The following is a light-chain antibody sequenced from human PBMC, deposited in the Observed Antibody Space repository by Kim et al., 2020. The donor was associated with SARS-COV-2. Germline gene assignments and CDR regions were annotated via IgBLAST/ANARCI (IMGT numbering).Light chain of an antibody. CDR3: SAWDSSLSAWV. V-gene: IGLV10-54*01. CDR2: RNN. CDR1: SNNVGNQG. J-gene: IGLJ3*02. Sequence: TATLTCTGNSNNVGNQGAAWLQQHQGHPPKLLSYRNNNRPSGISDRLSTSRSGNTASLTITGLQPEDEADYYCSAWDSSLSAWVFGGGTKLTVL.